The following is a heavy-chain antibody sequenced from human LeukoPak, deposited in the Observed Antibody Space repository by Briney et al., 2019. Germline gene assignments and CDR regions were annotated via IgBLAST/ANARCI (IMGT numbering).Heavy chain of an antibody. Sequence: GGSLRLSCAASGVTVSNNYMNWVRQAPGKGLEWVSLIYSGGSTYYADSVKGRFTISRDNSKNTLYLQMNSLRAEDTAVYYCARDPPSVAANTYGWGQGTLVTVSS. CDR3: ARDPPSVAANTYG. CDR1: GVTVSNNY. D-gene: IGHD6-6*01. CDR2: IYSGGST. J-gene: IGHJ4*02. V-gene: IGHV3-66*01.